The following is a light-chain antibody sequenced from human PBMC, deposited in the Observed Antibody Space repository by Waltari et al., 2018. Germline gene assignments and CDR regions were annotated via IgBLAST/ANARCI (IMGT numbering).Light chain of an antibody. J-gene: IGKJ2*01. Sequence: DIQMTQSPSTLSASVGDRVTITCRAGQTISEWFAWYQQKPGEAPRLLIYDASTLGSGVPSRFSGSGSGTEFNLTITSLQPDDFATYYCQQYNSNHTFGQGTKLDIK. CDR3: QQYNSNHT. V-gene: IGKV1-5*01. CDR2: DAS. CDR1: QTISEW.